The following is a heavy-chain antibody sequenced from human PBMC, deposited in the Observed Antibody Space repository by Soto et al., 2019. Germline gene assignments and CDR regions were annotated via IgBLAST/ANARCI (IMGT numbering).Heavy chain of an antibody. D-gene: IGHD3-22*01. J-gene: IGHJ5*02. V-gene: IGHV3-21*01. Sequence: NPGGSLRLSCAASGFTFSSYSMNWVRQAPGKGLEWVSSISSSSSYIYYADSVKGRFTISRDNAKNSLYLQMNSLRAEDTAVYYCARRQDTTTVVVITSNCFDTWGQGTLVTVSS. CDR3: ARRQDTTTVVVITSNCFDT. CDR2: ISSSSSYI. CDR1: GFTFSSYS.